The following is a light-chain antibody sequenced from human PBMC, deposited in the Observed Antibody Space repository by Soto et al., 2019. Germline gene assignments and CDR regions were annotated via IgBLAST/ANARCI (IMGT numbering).Light chain of an antibody. Sequence: GAPGQRVTISCTGSSSNIGAGYDVHWYQQLPGTAPKLLIYGNSNRPSGVPDRFSGSKSGTSASLAITGLQAEDEADYYCQSYDSSLSGYVFGTGTKVTVL. CDR3: QSYDSSLSGYV. J-gene: IGLJ1*01. V-gene: IGLV1-40*01. CDR2: GNS. CDR1: SSNIGAGYD.